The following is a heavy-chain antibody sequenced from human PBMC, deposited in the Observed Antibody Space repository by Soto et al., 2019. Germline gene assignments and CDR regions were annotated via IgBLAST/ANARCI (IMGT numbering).Heavy chain of an antibody. CDR3: ARDLGYSGYDYDGYFDY. CDR2: ISAYNGNT. CDR1: GYTFTSYG. J-gene: IGHJ4*02. D-gene: IGHD5-12*01. V-gene: IGHV1-18*04. Sequence: ASVKVSCKASGYTFTSYGISWVRQAPGQGLEWMGWISAYNGNTNYAQKLQGRVTMTTDTSTSTAYMELRSLRSDDTAVYYCARDLGYSGYDYDGYFDYWGQGTLVTVYS.